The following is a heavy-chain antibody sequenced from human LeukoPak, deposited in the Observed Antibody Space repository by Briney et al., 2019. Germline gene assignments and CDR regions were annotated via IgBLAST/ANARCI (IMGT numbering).Heavy chain of an antibody. Sequence: PSETLSLTCTVSGDSIRSSSYYWGWTRQPPGKGLEWIGNIYYSGSTYYNPSLTSRVTISVDTSKNQFSLKLSSVTAADTAVYHCARVLSSSWSYFDYWGQGTLVTVSS. V-gene: IGHV4-39*07. D-gene: IGHD6-13*01. CDR3: ARVLSSSWSYFDY. J-gene: IGHJ4*02. CDR1: GDSIRSSSYY. CDR2: IYYSGST.